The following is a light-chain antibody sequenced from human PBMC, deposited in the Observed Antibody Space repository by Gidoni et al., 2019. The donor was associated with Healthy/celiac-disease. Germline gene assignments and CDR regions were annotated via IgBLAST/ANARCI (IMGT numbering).Light chain of an antibody. CDR1: QSVSSN. J-gene: IGKJ1*01. CDR2: GAS. V-gene: IGKV3-15*01. CDR3: QQYNNWPPWT. Sequence: EIVMTPSPAALSVSPGESATLSCRASQSVSSNLAWYQQKPGQAPRLLIDGASTRATGIPARFSGSGSGTEFTLTISSLQSEDFAVYYCQQYNNWPPWTFGQGTKVEIK.